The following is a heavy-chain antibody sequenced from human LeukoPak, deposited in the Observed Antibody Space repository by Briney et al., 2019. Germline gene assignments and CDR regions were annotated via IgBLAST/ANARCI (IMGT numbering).Heavy chain of an antibody. J-gene: IGHJ4*02. CDR3: AKSPVSSCRGSFCYPFDY. D-gene: IGHD2-15*01. CDR1: GFTFSTYA. Sequence: GGSLRLSCAVSGFTFSTYAMSWVRQIPGKGLEWVSAISGSDDGTYYADSVKGRFTISRDNSRNTLYLQMNTLRAEDTAVYFCAKSPVSSCRGSFCYPFDYWGQGTLVTVSS. CDR2: ISGSDDGT. V-gene: IGHV3-23*01.